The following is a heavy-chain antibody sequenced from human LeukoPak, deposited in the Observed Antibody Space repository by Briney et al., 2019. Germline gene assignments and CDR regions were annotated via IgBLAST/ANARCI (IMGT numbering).Heavy chain of an antibody. CDR3: ARDRGNYYDSSGYYYFDY. CDR2: IIPIFGTA. J-gene: IGHJ4*02. V-gene: IGHV1-69*05. D-gene: IGHD3-22*01. CDR1: GGTFSSYA. Sequence: SVKVSCKASGGTFSSYAISWVRQAPGQGLEWMGRIIPIFGTANYAQKFQDRVTITTDESTSTAYMELSSLRSEDTAVYYCARDRGNYYDSSGYYYFDYWGQGTLVTVSS.